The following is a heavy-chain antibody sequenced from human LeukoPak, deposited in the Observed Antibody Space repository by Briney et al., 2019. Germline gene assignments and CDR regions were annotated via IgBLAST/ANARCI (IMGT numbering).Heavy chain of an antibody. J-gene: IGHJ6*03. V-gene: IGHV1-69*05. CDR2: IIPIFGTA. CDR3: ARGGITIFGVGNFPPNYYYMDV. Sequence: GASVKVSCKASGGTFSSYAISWVRQAPGQGLEWMGGIIPIFGTANYAQKFQGRVTITTDESTSTAYMELSSLRSEEKAVYYCARGGITIFGVGNFPPNYYYMDVWGKGTTVTVSS. CDR1: GGTFSSYA. D-gene: IGHD3-3*01.